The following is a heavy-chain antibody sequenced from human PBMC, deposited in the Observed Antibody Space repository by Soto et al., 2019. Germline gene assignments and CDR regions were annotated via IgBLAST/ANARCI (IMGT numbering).Heavy chain of an antibody. CDR3: ARSLRGVYDY. Sequence: QAQLLQSGAEVTESGASVKVSCNASGYSFTTSGITWVRHAPGQVLEWTGWISTYNGNTNYAQKLQDRVTLTNHTSTSTAYLKVKCLTVNDTAVYCGARSLRGVYDYWCHVTLVTLSA. CDR1: GYSFTTSG. V-gene: IGHV1-18*01. D-gene: IGHD4-17*01. J-gene: IGHJ4*01. CDR2: ISTYNGNT.